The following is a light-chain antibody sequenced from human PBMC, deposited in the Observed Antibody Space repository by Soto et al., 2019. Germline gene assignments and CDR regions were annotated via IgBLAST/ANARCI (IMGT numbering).Light chain of an antibody. V-gene: IGLV1-44*01. CDR3: AAWDDSLNAVV. J-gene: IGLJ2*01. CDR1: TSNLGGNT. Sequence: QSVLTQPPSVSGTPGHKVSISCSGSTSNLGGNTVNWYQQLPGTAPKLLIYTNNQRPSGVPDRFSGSKSGTSASLAISGLRSEDEADFYCAAWDDSLNAVVFGGGTKLTVL. CDR2: TNN.